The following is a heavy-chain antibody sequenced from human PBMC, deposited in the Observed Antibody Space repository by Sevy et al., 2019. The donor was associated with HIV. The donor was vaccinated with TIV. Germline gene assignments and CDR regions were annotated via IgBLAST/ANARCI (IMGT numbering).Heavy chain of an antibody. CDR1: GFTFSNAW. CDR3: TTVYDYVWGRTFDY. Sequence: GGSLRLSYAASGFTFSNAWMSWVRQAPGKGLEWVGRIKSKTDGGTTDYAAPVKGRFTISRDDSKKTLYLQMNSLKTEDTAVYYCTTVYDYVWGRTFDYWGQGTLVTVSS. CDR2: IKSKTDGGTT. V-gene: IGHV3-15*01. D-gene: IGHD3-16*01. J-gene: IGHJ4*02.